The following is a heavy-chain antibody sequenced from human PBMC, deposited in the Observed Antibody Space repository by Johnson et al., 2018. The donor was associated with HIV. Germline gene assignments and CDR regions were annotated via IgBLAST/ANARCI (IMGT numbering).Heavy chain of an antibody. CDR1: GFTFSDYY. D-gene: IGHD1-26*01. J-gene: IGHJ3*02. V-gene: IGHV3-11*01. Sequence: VQLVESGGGLVKPGGSLRLSCAASGFTFSDYYMSWIRQTPGKGLEWVSYISSSGTTVYSANSEKGRFTISRDNAKNSLFLQMNSLRAEDTALYYCARYSESYPLSAFDIWGQGTMVTVSS. CDR3: ARYSESYPLSAFDI. CDR2: ISSSGTTV.